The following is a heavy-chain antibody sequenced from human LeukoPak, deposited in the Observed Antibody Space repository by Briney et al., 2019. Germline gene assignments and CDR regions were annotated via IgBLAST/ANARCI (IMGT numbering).Heavy chain of an antibody. CDR1: GFTFNDYY. CDR2: ISSSGSTI. D-gene: IGHD2-2*01. Sequence: GGSLRLSCAASGFTFNDYYMSWIRQAPGKGLEWVSYISSSGSTIYYADSVKGRFTISRDNAKNSLYLQMNSLRAEDTAVYYCARFPCSSTSCYGYYYSYYMDVWGKGTTVTVSS. J-gene: IGHJ6*03. V-gene: IGHV3-11*04. CDR3: ARFPCSSTSCYGYYYSYYMDV.